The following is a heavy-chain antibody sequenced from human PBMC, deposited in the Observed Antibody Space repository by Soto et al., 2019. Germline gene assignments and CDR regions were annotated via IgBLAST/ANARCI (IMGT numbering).Heavy chain of an antibody. D-gene: IGHD3-16*01. CDR2: IYYSGST. J-gene: IGHJ3*02. Sequence: PSETLSLTCTVSGGSISSGTYHWTWIRQHPEKGLEWIGYIYYSGSTYYNPSLKSRVTISVDTSKNQFSLRLSSVTAADTAVYYCARDPSRDGGNAFDIWGQGTMVTVSS. CDR1: GGSISSGTYH. CDR3: ARDPSRDGGNAFDI. V-gene: IGHV4-31*03.